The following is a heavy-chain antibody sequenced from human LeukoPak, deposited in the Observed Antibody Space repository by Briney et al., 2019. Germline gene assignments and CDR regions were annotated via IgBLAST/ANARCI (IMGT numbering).Heavy chain of an antibody. V-gene: IGHV3-33*01. CDR3: ARVHPWGSYFRGAFDI. CDR2: IWYDGSNK. J-gene: IGHJ3*02. Sequence: PGGSLRLSCAASGFTFSSYGMHWVRQAPGKGLEWVAVIWYDGSNKYYADSVKGRFTISRDNSKNTLYLQMNSLRAEDAAVYYCARVHPWGSYFRGAFDIWGQGTMVTVSS. D-gene: IGHD1-26*01. CDR1: GFTFSSYG.